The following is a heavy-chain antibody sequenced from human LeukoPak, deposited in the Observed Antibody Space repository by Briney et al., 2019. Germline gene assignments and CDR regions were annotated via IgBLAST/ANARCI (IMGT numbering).Heavy chain of an antibody. J-gene: IGHJ3*02. D-gene: IGHD3-9*01. CDR2: INPSGGST. CDR1: GYTFSNFR. Sequence: ASVTVSCKASGYTFSNFRIAWVRLVPGQGLEWMGIINPSGGSTSYAQKFQGRVTMTRDMSTSTVYMELSSLRSEDTAVYYCARRNYDILTGSTFWYAFDIWGQGTMVTVSS. CDR3: ARRNYDILTGSTFWYAFDI. V-gene: IGHV1-46*01.